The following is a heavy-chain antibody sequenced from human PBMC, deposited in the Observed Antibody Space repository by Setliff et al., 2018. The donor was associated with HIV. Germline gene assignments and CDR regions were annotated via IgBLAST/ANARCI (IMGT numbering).Heavy chain of an antibody. V-gene: IGHV4-38-2*01. Sequence: PSETLSLTCAVSGFSISTNYYWGWIRQPPGKGLDGIGSIYHSGSTYYNPSLKSRVTISVDTSKNQFSLELSSVTAADTAIFYCARHSGGDQLLREFDYWGQGTLVTVSS. CDR1: GFSISTNYY. CDR3: ARHSGGDQLLREFDY. D-gene: IGHD2-2*01. CDR2: IYHSGST. J-gene: IGHJ4*02.